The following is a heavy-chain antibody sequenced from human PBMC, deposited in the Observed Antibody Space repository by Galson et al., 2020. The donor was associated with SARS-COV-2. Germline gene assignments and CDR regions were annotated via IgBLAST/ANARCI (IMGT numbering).Heavy chain of an antibody. D-gene: IGHD3-10*01. J-gene: IGHJ4*02. CDR2: IDWDDDK. CDR3: ARLSRDRNSGDSYY. CDR1: GFSLNTDGMC. V-gene: IGHV2-70*11. Sequence: SGPTLVKPTQTLTVTCTFSGFSLNTDGMCVNWIRQPPGKALEWLARIDWDDDKYYSTSLKTRLTISKDTSQNQVVLTMTDMDPVDTATYYCARLSRDRNSGDSYYWGQGTLVTVSS.